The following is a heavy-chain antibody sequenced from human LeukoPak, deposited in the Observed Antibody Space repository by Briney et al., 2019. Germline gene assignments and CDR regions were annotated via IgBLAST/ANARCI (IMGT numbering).Heavy chain of an antibody. J-gene: IGHJ5*02. CDR1: GYSFTSYW. CDR3: AIRRMVRGVINWSDP. CDR2: IYPGDSDT. Sequence: GESLKISCKGSGYSFTSYWIGWVRQMPGKGLEWMGIIYPGDSDTRYSPSFQGQVTISADKAISTASLQWGSLKASDTAMYYCAIRRMVRGVINWSDPWGKGPLVTVSS. D-gene: IGHD3-10*01. V-gene: IGHV5-51*01.